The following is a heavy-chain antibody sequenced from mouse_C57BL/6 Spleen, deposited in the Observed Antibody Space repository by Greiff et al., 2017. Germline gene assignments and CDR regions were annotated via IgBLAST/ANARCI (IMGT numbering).Heavy chain of an antibody. CDR2: INPSSGYT. CDR1: GYTFTSYW. Sequence: QVQLQQSGAELAKPGASVKLSCTASGYTFTSYWMHWVNQRPGQGLEWIGYINPSSGYTKYNQKFKDKATLTADKSSRTAYMQLSSLTYEDSAVYYCARSLIITTVVAWYFDVWGTGTTVTVSS. D-gene: IGHD1-1*01. J-gene: IGHJ1*03. V-gene: IGHV1-7*01. CDR3: ARSLIITTVVAWYFDV.